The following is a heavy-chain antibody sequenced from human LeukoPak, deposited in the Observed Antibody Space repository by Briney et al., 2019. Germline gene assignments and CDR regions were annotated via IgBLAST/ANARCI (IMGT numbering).Heavy chain of an antibody. CDR2: IYSGGST. V-gene: IGHV3-53*01. CDR3: ARDCSGGSCYGAFDI. D-gene: IGHD2-15*01. J-gene: IGHJ3*02. CDR1: GFTVSSNY. Sequence: GGSLRLSCAASGFTVSSNYMSWVRQAPGKGLEWVSVIYSGGSTYYADSVKGRFTTSRDNSKNTLYLQMNSLRAEDTAVYYCARDCSGGSCYGAFDIWGQGTMVTVSS.